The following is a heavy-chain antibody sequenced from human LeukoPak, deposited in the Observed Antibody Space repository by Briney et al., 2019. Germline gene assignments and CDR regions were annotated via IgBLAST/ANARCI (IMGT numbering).Heavy chain of an antibody. CDR1: GGSISSYY. J-gene: IGHJ5*02. D-gene: IGHD3-10*01. CDR2: IYYSGST. Sequence: SETLSLTCTVSGGSISSYYWSWIRQPPGKGLEWIGYIYYSGSTNYNPSLKSRVTISVDTSKNQFSLKLSSVTAADTAVYYCARGEGSGSYTGNWFDPWGQGTLVTVSS. CDR3: ARGEGSGSYTGNWFDP. V-gene: IGHV4-59*01.